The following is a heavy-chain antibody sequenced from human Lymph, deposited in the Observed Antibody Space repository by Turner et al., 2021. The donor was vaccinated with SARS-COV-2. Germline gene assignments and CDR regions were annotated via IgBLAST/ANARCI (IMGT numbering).Heavy chain of an antibody. V-gene: IGHV3-53*04. Sequence: EVQLVESGGGLVQPGGSWGPSCAASGITVSRNYMSWVRQAPGKGLEWVSVIYSGGSSYYADSVKGRFTISRHNSKNTLYLQMNSLRAEDTAVYYCARDLDTAGGMDVWGQGTTVTVSS. J-gene: IGHJ6*02. CDR3: ARDLDTAGGMDV. CDR1: GITVSRNY. D-gene: IGHD5-18*01. CDR2: IYSGGSS.